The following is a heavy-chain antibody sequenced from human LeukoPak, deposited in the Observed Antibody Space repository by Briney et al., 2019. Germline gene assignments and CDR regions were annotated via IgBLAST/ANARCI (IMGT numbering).Heavy chain of an antibody. D-gene: IGHD6-13*01. Sequence: KTGGSLRLSCAASGFTFSSYWMSWVRQAPGKGLEWVANIKQDGSEKYYVDSVKGRFTISRDNAKNSLYLQMNSLRAEDTAVYYCARLAPGISAGIDYWGQGTLVTVSS. CDR3: ARLAPGISAGIDY. V-gene: IGHV3-7*01. CDR1: GFTFSSYW. CDR2: IKQDGSEK. J-gene: IGHJ4*02.